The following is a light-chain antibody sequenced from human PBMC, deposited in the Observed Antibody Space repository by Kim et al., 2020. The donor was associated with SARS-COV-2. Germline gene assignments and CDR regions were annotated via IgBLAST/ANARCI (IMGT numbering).Light chain of an antibody. J-gene: IGLJ2*01. CDR3: QVWDSSSDHVI. Sequence: APGKTARITCGGNNIGSKSVHWYQQKPRQAPVLVIYYDSDRPSGIPERFSGSNSGNTATLTISRVEAGDEADYYCQVWDSSSDHVIFGGGTKVTVL. CDR2: YDS. CDR1: NIGSKS. V-gene: IGLV3-21*04.